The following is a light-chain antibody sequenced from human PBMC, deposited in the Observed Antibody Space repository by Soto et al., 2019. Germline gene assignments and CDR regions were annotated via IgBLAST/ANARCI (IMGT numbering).Light chain of an antibody. CDR3: QQYQNLWT. J-gene: IGKJ1*01. CDR1: QSVGSN. CDR2: RAS. V-gene: IGKV3-15*01. Sequence: EIVMAQSPGILSLAPGERATLSCRASQSVGSNLAWYQQKPGQAPRLLIYRASTRATGVPARFSGSGSGTEFTLTISGLQSEDFALYYCQQYQNLWTFGQGTKV.